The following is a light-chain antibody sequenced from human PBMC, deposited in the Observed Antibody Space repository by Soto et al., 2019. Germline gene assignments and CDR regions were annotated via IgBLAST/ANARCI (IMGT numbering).Light chain of an antibody. J-gene: IGLJ2*01. V-gene: IGLV1-40*01. CDR2: GNS. CDR1: SSNIGAGYD. CDR3: QSYDSSLSGVV. Sequence: QSVLTQPPSVSGAPGQRVTISCTGSSSNIGAGYDVHWYQQLPGTAPKFLIYGNSNRPSGVPDRFSGSKSGTSASLAITGLQAEDEADYYCQSYDSSLSGVVFGGGPKLTVL.